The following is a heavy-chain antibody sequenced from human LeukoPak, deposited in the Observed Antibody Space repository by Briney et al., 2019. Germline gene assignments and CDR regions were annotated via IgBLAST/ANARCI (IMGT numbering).Heavy chain of an antibody. V-gene: IGHV3-74*01. CDR1: GFTFSNYW. D-gene: IGHD1-26*01. CDR2: INNDGSTT. J-gene: IGHJ4*02. CDR3: AKASGGSYYDY. Sequence: GGSLRLSCAASGFTFSNYWMHWVRQTPGQGLVWVSRINNDGSTTSYADSVKGRFTISRDNSKNTLYLQMNSLRAEDTAVYYCAKASGGSYYDYWGQGTLVTVSS.